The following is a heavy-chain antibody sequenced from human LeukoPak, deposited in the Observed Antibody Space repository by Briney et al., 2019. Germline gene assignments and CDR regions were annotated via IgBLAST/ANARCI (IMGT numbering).Heavy chain of an antibody. V-gene: IGHV1-69*05. CDR1: EGTFSSYA. CDR2: IIPIFGTA. CDR3: ARSIVAYCSGDCYSVQFDY. Sequence: ASVKVSCKASEGTFSSYAISWVRQAPGQGLEWMGRIIPIFGTANYAQKFQGRVTITTDESTSTAYMELSSLRSEDTAVYYCARSIVAYCSGDCYSVQFDYGGQGTLVTASS. J-gene: IGHJ4*02. D-gene: IGHD2-21*02.